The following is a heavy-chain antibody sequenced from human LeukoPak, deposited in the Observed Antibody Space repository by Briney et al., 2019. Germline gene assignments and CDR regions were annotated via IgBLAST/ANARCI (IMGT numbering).Heavy chain of an antibody. J-gene: IGHJ6*03. D-gene: IGHD1-1*01. V-gene: IGHV3-23*01. CDR1: GFTFSSYD. Sequence: PGGSLRLSCAASGFTFSSYDMSWVRQAPGKGLEWVSFITTSGGSTFYAGSVMGRLTISRDNSRNTLYLQMNSLSAEDTAIYYCAKRGNPTVGHHYLDVWGKGTTVSVSS. CDR2: ITTSGGST. CDR3: AKRGNPTVGHHYLDV.